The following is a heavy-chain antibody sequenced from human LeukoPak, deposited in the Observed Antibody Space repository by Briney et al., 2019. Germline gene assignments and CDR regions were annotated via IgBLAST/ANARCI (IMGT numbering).Heavy chain of an antibody. Sequence: GGSLRLSCAASGFTFSSYWMSWVRQAPGKGLEWVANIKQDGGEKYYVDSVKGRFTISRDNAKNSLYLQMNSLRAEDTAVYYCARDLSYDSGSSGYYWSYFDYWGQGTLVTVSS. D-gene: IGHD3-22*01. J-gene: IGHJ4*02. CDR3: ARDLSYDSGSSGYYWSYFDY. CDR1: GFTFSSYW. V-gene: IGHV3-7*01. CDR2: IKQDGGEK.